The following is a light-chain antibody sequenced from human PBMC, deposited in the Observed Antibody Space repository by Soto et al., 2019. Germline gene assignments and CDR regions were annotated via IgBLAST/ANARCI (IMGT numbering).Light chain of an antibody. Sequence: EIRLPHFSCTGSASHGDGVTLSCRAAQDVTTNFAWYQVKRGQPPRLLIHDISTRATGVPARFRGSGSGTEFTLTISSLQSEDFAVYYCQQYNNWPLITSCQGTRLEI. CDR2: DIS. J-gene: IGKJ5*01. CDR1: QDVTTN. CDR3: QQYNNWPLIT. V-gene: IGKV3-15*01.